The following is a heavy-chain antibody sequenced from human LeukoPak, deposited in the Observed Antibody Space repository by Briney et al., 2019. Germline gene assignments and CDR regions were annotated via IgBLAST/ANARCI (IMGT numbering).Heavy chain of an antibody. V-gene: IGHV1-3*01. Sequence: ASVKVSCKASGYTFISYAMHWVRQAPGQRLEWMGWINAGNGNTKYSQMFQGRVTITRDTSASTAYMELSSLRSEDTAVYYRARDAFGELYDYYYYGMDVWGKGTTVTVSS. CDR3: ARDAFGELYDYYYYGMDV. J-gene: IGHJ6*04. CDR2: INAGNGNT. CDR1: GYTFISYA. D-gene: IGHD3-10*01.